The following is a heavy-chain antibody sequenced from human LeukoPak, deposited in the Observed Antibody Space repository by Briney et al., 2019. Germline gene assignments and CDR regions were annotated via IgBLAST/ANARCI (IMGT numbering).Heavy chain of an antibody. D-gene: IGHD3-22*01. CDR2: INPSGGST. J-gene: IGHJ4*02. V-gene: IGHV1-46*01. CDR1: GYTFTSYY. Sequence: ASVKVSCKASGYTFTSYYMHWVRQAPGQGLEWMGIINPSGGSTSYAQKFQGRVTMTRDTSTSTVYMELSRLRSEDTAVYYCARGGRITMIVVVPGSYYFDYWGQGTLVTVSS. CDR3: ARGGRITMIVVVPGSYYFDY.